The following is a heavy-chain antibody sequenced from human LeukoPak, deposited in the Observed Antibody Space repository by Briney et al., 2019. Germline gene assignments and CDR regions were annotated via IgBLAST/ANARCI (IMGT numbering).Heavy chain of an antibody. V-gene: IGHV1-8*01. CDR1: GYTFTSYD. CDR2: MNRNSGNT. Sequence: ASVKVSCKASGYTFTSYDINWVRQAPGQGLEWMGWMNRNSGNTGYAQKFQGRVTMTRNTSISTAYMELSSLRSEDTAVYYCARGSNSSSSSDYWGQGTLVTVSS. D-gene: IGHD6-6*01. CDR3: ARGSNSSSSSDY. J-gene: IGHJ4*02.